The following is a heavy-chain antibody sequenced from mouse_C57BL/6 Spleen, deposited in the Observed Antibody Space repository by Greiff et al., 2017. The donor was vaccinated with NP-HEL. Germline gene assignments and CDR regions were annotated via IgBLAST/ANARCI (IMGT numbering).Heavy chain of an antibody. CDR2: INPGSGGT. D-gene: IGHD2-1*01. V-gene: IGHV1-54*01. Sequence: QVQLQQSGAELVRPGTSVKVSCKASGYAFTNYLIEWVKQRPGQGLEWIGVINPGSGGTNYNEKFKGKATLTADKSSSTAYMQLSSLTSEDSAVYFCAREGYGNYPAWFAYWGQGTLVTVSA. CDR3: AREGYGNYPAWFAY. J-gene: IGHJ3*01. CDR1: GYAFTNYL.